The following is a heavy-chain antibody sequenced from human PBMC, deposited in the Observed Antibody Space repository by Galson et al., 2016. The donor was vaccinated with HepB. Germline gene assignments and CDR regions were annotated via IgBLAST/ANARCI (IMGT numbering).Heavy chain of an antibody. CDR3: SRDLWDTVVVPSAPGLNWFDP. V-gene: IGHV3-7*03. D-gene: IGHD2-2*01. Sequence: SLRLSCAASGFTFNNYWMSWVRQAPGKGLEWVATIKGDVSDKYYVDSVKGRFTISRDNAHTSVYLQMNSLRAEDTGLYYCSRDLWDTVVVPSAPGLNWFDPWGQGTLVSVSS. J-gene: IGHJ5*02. CDR2: IKGDVSDK. CDR1: GFTFNNYW.